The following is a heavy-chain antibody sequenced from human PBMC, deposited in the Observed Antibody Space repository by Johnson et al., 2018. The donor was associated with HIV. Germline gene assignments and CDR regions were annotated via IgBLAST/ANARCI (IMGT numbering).Heavy chain of an antibody. V-gene: IGHV3-30*03. CDR3: AREGPSERAGFDI. CDR2: ISYDGRNN. J-gene: IGHJ3*02. CDR1: GFTFEDYG. Sequence: QVQLVESGGGVVRPGGSLRLSCAASGFTFEDYGMSWVRQPPGKGLEWVAVISYDGRNNKYADSVKGRFTISRDNSKNSLYLQMNSLRADDTAVYYCAREGPSERAGFDIWGHGTKVTVAS.